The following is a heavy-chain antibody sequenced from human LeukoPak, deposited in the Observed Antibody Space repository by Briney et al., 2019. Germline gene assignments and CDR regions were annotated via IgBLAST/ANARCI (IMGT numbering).Heavy chain of an antibody. CDR3: ARDPTGLRFLEWPYFDY. Sequence: PGGSLRLFCAASGFTFSDYYMSWIRQAPGKGLEWVSYISSSGSTIYYADSVKGRFTISRDNAKNSLYLQMNSLRAEDTAVYYCARDPTGLRFLEWPYFDYWGQGTLVTVSS. CDR2: ISSSGSTI. J-gene: IGHJ4*02. CDR1: GFTFSDYY. D-gene: IGHD3-3*01. V-gene: IGHV3-11*04.